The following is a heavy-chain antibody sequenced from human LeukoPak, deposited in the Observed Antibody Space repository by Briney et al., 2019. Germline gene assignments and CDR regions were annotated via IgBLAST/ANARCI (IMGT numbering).Heavy chain of an antibody. J-gene: IGHJ6*03. CDR2: IYYSGST. CDR1: GGSISSYY. D-gene: IGHD2-21*02. Sequence: SETLSLTCTVSGGSISSYYWSWIRQPPGKGLEWVGYIYYSGSTNYNPSLKSRVTISVDTSKNQFSLKLSSVTAADTAVYYCARGKGGDDYYYYYMDVWGKGTTVTVSS. V-gene: IGHV4-59*12. CDR3: ARGKGGDDYYYYYMDV.